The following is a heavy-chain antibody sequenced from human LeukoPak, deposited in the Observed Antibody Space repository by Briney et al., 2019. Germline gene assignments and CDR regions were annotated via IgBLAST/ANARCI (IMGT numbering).Heavy chain of an antibody. CDR3: ARDYYDFWSGYPNWFDP. CDR1: GFTFSSYS. V-gene: IGHV3-21*01. D-gene: IGHD3-3*01. Sequence: GGSLRLSCAASGFTFSSYSMNWVRQAPGKGLEWVSSISSSSSYIYYADSVKGRFTISRDNAKNSLYLQMNSLRAEDTAVYYCARDYYDFWSGYPNWFDPWGQGTLVTVSS. J-gene: IGHJ5*02. CDR2: ISSSSSYI.